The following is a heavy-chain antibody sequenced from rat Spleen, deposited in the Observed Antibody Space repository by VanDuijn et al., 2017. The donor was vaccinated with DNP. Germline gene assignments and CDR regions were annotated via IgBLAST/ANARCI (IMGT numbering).Heavy chain of an antibody. Sequence: EVQLVESGGGLVQPGRSLKLSCAASGFTFSDYYMAWVRQAPTKGLEWVASISYDGGSTYYRDSLKGRFTVSRDNANSTLYLQMDSLRSEDTATYYCAGNYFDGSFYYPFAYWGQGTLVTVSS. D-gene: IGHD1-12*02. CDR1: GFTFSDYY. V-gene: IGHV5-20*01. J-gene: IGHJ3*01. CDR2: ISYDGGST. CDR3: AGNYFDGSFYYPFAY.